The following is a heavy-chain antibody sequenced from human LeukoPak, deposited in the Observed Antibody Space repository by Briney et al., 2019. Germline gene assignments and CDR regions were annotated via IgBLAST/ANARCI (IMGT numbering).Heavy chain of an antibody. CDR1: GFTFSSYW. D-gene: IGHD6-19*01. V-gene: IGHV3-7*01. Sequence: GGSLRLSCAASGFTFSSYWMSWVHQAPGKGLEWVANIKQDGSEKYYVDSVKGRFTISRDNAKNSLYLQMNSLRAEDTAVYYCARGGIAVAGTRENYYYYYMDVWGKGTTVTVSS. CDR2: IKQDGSEK. J-gene: IGHJ6*03. CDR3: ARGGIAVAGTRENYYYYYMDV.